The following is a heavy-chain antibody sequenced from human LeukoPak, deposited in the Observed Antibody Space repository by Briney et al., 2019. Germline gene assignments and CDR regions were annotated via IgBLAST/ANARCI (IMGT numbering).Heavy chain of an antibody. Sequence: GESLKISCKGSGYSFTSYWIGWVRQMPGKGLEWMGIIYPGDSDTRYSPSFQGQVTTSADKSISTAYLQWSSLKASDTAMYYCARRGYCSSTSCYKDHWFDPWGQGTLVTVSS. J-gene: IGHJ5*02. CDR1: GYSFTSYW. CDR3: ARRGYCSSTSCYKDHWFDP. D-gene: IGHD2-2*02. V-gene: IGHV5-51*01. CDR2: IYPGDSDT.